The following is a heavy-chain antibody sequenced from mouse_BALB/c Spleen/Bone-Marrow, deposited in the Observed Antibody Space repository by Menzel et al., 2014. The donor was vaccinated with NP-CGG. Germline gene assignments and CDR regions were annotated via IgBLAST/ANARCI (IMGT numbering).Heavy chain of an antibody. J-gene: IGHJ2*01. V-gene: IGHV1-5*01. D-gene: IGHD3-1*01. CDR2: IYPGNSDT. CDR3: TTLARNKFDY. Sequence: EVQLQQSGTVLARPGAAVKMSCKASGYTFSNYWMHWVKQRPGQGLERIGTIYPGNSDTTYNQKFKGKATLTAVTSTSTAYMELSSLTNEDSAVYYCTTLARNKFDYWGQGTTLTVSS. CDR1: GYTFSNYW.